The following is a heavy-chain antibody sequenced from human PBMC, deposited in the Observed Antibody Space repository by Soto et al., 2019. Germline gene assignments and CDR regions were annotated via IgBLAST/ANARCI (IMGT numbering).Heavy chain of an antibody. Sequence: PSETLSLTCAVYGGSFSGYYWSWIRQPPGKGLEWIGSIYYSGSTYYNPSLKSRVTISVDTSKNQFSLKLSSVTAADTAVYYCARRVTGDPHFDLWGRGTLVTVSS. CDR3: ARRVTGDPHFDL. CDR2: IYYSGST. CDR1: GGSFSGYY. V-gene: IGHV4-34*01. J-gene: IGHJ2*01. D-gene: IGHD7-27*01.